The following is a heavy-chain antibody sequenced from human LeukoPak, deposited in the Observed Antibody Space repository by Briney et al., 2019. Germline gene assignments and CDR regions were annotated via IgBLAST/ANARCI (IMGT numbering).Heavy chain of an antibody. Sequence: GGSLRLSCAASGFTFSYNWMSWVRQAAGKGLEWVANINPDGSTKLYVGSGRGRFTISRDNAKNSLYLDMNSLRVDDTAVYYCARGDSSTGWWFDPWAREPGSPSHQ. V-gene: IGHV3-7*01. CDR1: GFTFSYNW. D-gene: IGHD6-13*01. CDR3: ARGDSSTGWWFDP. J-gene: IGHJ5*02. CDR2: INPDGSTK.